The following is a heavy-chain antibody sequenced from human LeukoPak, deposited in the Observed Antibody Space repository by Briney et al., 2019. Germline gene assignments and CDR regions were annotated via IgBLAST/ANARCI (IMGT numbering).Heavy chain of an antibody. V-gene: IGHV3-30-3*01. CDR2: ISYDGSNK. D-gene: IGHD6-6*01. J-gene: IGHJ3*02. Sequence: AGGSLRLSCAASGFTFSSYAMHWVHQAPGKGLEWVAVISYDGSNKYYADSVKGRFTISRDNSKNTLYLQMNSLRAEDTAVYYCARESIAALSDAFDIWGQGTMVTVSS. CDR3: ARESIAALSDAFDI. CDR1: GFTFSSYA.